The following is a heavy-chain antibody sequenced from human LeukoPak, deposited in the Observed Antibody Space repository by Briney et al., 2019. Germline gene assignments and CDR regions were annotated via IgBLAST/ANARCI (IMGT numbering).Heavy chain of an antibody. D-gene: IGHD3-22*01. V-gene: IGHV3-23*01. CDR3: AKGSYYDSSGSFYFDY. CDR1: GFTFSSYA. CDR2: IRGSGDKT. Sequence: GGSLRLSCAASGFTFSSYAMSWVRQAPGKGLEWVSGIRGSGDKTYYADSVKGRFTISRDNSKNTLYVQVNSLGTEDTAAYYCAKGSYYDSSGSFYFDYWGQGTLVTVSS. J-gene: IGHJ4*02.